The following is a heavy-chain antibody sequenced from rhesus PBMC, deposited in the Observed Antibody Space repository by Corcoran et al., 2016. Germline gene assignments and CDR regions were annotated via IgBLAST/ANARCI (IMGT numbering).Heavy chain of an antibody. CDR2: ICPPSGSNT. CDR3: ARASAPSTRFDY. D-gene: IGHD1-44*01. V-gene: IGHV3-37*01. Sequence: EVQLVESGGGLVQPGGSLRLSCVAYGFTFSDYGMAWVCQATGKGMEWVSSICPPSGSNTYYLGTVKGRFTISRDNAKNTLDRQMNSLRAEDTAGYYCARASAPSTRFDYWGQGVLVTVSS. CDR1: GFTFSDYG. J-gene: IGHJ4*01.